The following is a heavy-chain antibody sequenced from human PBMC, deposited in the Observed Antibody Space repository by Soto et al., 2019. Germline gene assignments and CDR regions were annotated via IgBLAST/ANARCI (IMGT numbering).Heavy chain of an antibody. CDR3: ARDRSSTSGFAFDI. J-gene: IGHJ3*02. CDR1: GYTFTGYY. Sequence: ASVKVSCKAPGYTFTGYYMHWVRQAPGQGLEWMGWINPNSGGTNYAQKFQGWVTMTRDTSISTAYMELSRLRSDDTAVYYCARDRSSTSGFAFDIWGQGTMVTVSS. CDR2: INPNSGGT. V-gene: IGHV1-2*04. D-gene: IGHD2-2*01.